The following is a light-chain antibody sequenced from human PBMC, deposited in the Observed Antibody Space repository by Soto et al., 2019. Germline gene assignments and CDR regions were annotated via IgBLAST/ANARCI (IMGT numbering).Light chain of an antibody. V-gene: IGKV1-39*01. CDR1: QSIGGF. Sequence: IHITQSPSSLSVSVGDRFTIACRASQSIGGFLNWYQQKLGKAPKLLIYAASSLQSGVPSRFSGSGSGTDFTLTISSLQPEDFATYYCQQSYSTPLTFGGGTKVDIK. CDR3: QQSYSTPLT. J-gene: IGKJ4*01. CDR2: AAS.